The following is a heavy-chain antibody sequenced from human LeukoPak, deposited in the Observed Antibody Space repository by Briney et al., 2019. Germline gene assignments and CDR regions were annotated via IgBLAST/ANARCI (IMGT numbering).Heavy chain of an antibody. CDR2: ISPGGGPT. D-gene: IGHD5-12*01. Sequence: SGGSLRLSCAASGFTFSSYWMSWVRQAPGKGLEWVSGISPGGGPTYYADSVRGRFTISRDDSKNTLYLQMKNLRAEDTAVYYCAKDGAWLRFDDWGQGILVTVSS. V-gene: IGHV3-23*01. CDR1: GFTFSSYW. J-gene: IGHJ4*02. CDR3: AKDGAWLRFDD.